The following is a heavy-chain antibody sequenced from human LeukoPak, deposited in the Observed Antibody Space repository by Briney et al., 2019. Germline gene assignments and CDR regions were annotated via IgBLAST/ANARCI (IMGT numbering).Heavy chain of an antibody. D-gene: IGHD5-18*01. Sequence: SETLSLTCTVPGGSISSYYWSWIRQPPGKGLEWIGYIYYSGSTNYNPSLKSRVTISVDTSKNQFSLKLSSVTAADTAVYYCARGSPMVTGFNWFDPWGQGTLVTVSS. J-gene: IGHJ5*02. CDR3: ARGSPMVTGFNWFDP. CDR1: GGSISSYY. V-gene: IGHV4-59*01. CDR2: IYYSGST.